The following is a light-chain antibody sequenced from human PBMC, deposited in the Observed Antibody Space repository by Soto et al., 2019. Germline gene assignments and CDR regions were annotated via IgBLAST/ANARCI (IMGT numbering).Light chain of an antibody. CDR1: QSVSSSY. J-gene: IGKJ1*01. CDR3: QQYGSSPVT. Sequence: EVVLTQSPGTLSLSPGESATLSCRASQSVSSSYLAWYQQKPGQAPRLLIYVASSRATGVPDRFSGSGSGTDFTLTISSLEPEDFAVYYCQQYGSSPVTFGQGTKVEIK. V-gene: IGKV3-20*01. CDR2: VAS.